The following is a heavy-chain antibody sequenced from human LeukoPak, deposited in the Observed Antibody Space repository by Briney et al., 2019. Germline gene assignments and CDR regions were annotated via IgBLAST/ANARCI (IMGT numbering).Heavy chain of an antibody. CDR2: ISSSGGNI. J-gene: IGHJ4*02. CDR1: GFDLSDYY. CDR3: ARRRDYFDY. Sequence: GGSLRLSCVVSGFDLSDYYMSWIRQAPGKGLEWISYISSSGGNIYFADAVKGRFTMSRDNARGSLYLQMNSLRADDTAIYYCARRRDYFDYWGQGTLVTVSS. V-gene: IGHV3-11*01.